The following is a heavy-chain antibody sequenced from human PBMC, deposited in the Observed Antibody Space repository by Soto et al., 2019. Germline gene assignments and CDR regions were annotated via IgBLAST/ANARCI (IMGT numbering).Heavy chain of an antibody. J-gene: IGHJ4*02. V-gene: IGHV1-2*06. CDR1: GGTFSSYA. Sequence: ASVKVSCKASGGTFSSYAISWVRQAPGQGLEWMGRINPNNGATKYAQKFQDGVTMTRDTSITTAYMELSLTSDDTAVYYCARETAYVDFDYWGQGTLVTVSS. CDR3: ARETAYVDFDY. CDR2: INPNNGAT. D-gene: IGHD2-21*02.